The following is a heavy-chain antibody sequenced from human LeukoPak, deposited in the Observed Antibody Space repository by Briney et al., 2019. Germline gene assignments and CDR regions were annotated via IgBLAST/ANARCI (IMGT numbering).Heavy chain of an antibody. D-gene: IGHD6-13*01. J-gene: IGHJ3*01. V-gene: IGHV4-61*02. CDR2: IYTSGST. CDR1: GGSISSGSYY. CDR3: ASAIAIPAWAFDL. Sequence: PSETLSLTCTVSGGSISSGSYYWSWIRQPAGKGLEWIGRIYTSGSTNYNPSLKSRVTISVDTSKNQLSLKLNSVTAADTAVYYCASAIAIPAWAFDLWGQGTVVTVSS.